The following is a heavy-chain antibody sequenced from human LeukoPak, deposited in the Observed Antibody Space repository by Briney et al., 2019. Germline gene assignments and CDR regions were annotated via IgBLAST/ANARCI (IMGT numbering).Heavy chain of an antibody. J-gene: IGHJ4*02. CDR1: GYSISSGYL. D-gene: IGHD2-15*01. Sequence: SETLSLTCTVSGYSISSGYLWGWSRQPPGEGPGGIGSIFDSGDFYYNPALQSRVTISIDAATNRMSLKLTSVTAADTALYYCARVVASTSIDFWGQGTLVTVSS. CDR3: ARVVASTSIDF. CDR2: IFDSGDF. V-gene: IGHV4-38-2*02.